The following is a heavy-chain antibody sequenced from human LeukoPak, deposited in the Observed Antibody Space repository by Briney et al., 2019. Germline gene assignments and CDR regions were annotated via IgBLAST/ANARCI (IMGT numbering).Heavy chain of an antibody. CDR3: ARAYSSGSPFDY. J-gene: IGHJ4*02. V-gene: IGHV3-21*01. Sequence: GGSLRLSCAASGFTFSSYSMNWVRQAPGKGLESVSSISSSSSYIYYADSVKGRFTISRDNAKNSLYLQMNSLRAEDTAVYYCARAYSSGSPFDYWGQGTLVTVSS. CDR2: ISSSSSYI. CDR1: GFTFSSYS. D-gene: IGHD6-19*01.